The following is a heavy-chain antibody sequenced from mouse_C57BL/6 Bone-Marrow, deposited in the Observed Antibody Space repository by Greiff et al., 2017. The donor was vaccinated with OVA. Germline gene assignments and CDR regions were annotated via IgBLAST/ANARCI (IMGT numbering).Heavy chain of an antibody. D-gene: IGHD4-1*01. V-gene: IGHV5-4*03. J-gene: IGHJ2*01. CDR1: GFTFSSYA. CDR2: ISDGGSYT. CDR3: ARTGPYFDY. Sequence: EVKLVESGGGLVKPGGSLKLSCAASGFTFSSYAMSWVRQTPENRLEWVATISDGGSYTYYADNVKGRFTISRDNAKNNLYLQMGHLKSEDTAMYYCARTGPYFDYWGQGTTLTVSS.